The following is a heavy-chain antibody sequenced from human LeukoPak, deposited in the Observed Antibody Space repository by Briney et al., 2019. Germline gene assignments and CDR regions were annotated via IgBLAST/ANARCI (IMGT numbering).Heavy chain of an antibody. Sequence: PGGSLRLSCAASGFTSSSYGMHWVRQAPGKGLEWVAVISYDGRNKFYVDSVKGRFTISRDNSKNTLYLQMDSLRAEDTAVYYCAKDHLDIATPGPSSTNREFDPWGQGTLVTVSS. CDR1: GFTSSSYG. CDR2: ISYDGRNK. D-gene: IGHD6-13*01. V-gene: IGHV3-30*18. J-gene: IGHJ5*02. CDR3: AKDHLDIATPGPSSTNREFDP.